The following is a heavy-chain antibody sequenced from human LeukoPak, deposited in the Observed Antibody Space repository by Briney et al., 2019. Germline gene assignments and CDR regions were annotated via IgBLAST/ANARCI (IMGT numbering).Heavy chain of an antibody. D-gene: IGHD4-17*01. Sequence: ASVKVSCKASGYTFTSYYMHWVRQAPGQGLEWMGIINPSGGSTSYAQKFQGRVTMTRDTSTSTVYMELSSLRSEDTAVYYCARARNDYGDYRPTDNWFDPWGQGTLVTVSS. CDR3: ARARNDYGDYRPTDNWFDP. V-gene: IGHV1-46*01. CDR2: INPSGGST. J-gene: IGHJ5*02. CDR1: GYTFTSYY.